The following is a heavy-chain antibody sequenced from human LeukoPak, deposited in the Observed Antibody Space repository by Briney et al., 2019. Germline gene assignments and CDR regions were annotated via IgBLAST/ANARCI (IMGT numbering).Heavy chain of an antibody. CDR3: VGGLIAASGN. Sequence: GGSLRLSCAASGFTFSNYWMHWVRQAPGKGLEWVANIKQNGSEKYYVDAVKGRFTISRDNLKNSVYLKMNSLRVEDTAMYYCVGGLIAASGNWGQGTLVTVSS. CDR1: GFTFSNYW. CDR2: IKQNGSEK. D-gene: IGHD2-15*01. V-gene: IGHV3-7*03. J-gene: IGHJ4*02.